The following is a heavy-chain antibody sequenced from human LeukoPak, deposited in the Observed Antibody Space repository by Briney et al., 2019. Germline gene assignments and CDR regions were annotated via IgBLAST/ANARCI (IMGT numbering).Heavy chain of an antibody. D-gene: IGHD3-10*01. Sequence: TGGSLRLSCAASGFTFSSYSMNWVRQAPGKGLEWVSSISSSSSYIYYADSVKGRFTISRDNAKNSLYLQMNSLRAKDTAVYYCAREVGGSGSYYAKDYYYMDVWGKGTTVTVSS. CDR2: ISSSSSYI. CDR1: GFTFSSYS. V-gene: IGHV3-21*01. J-gene: IGHJ6*03. CDR3: AREVGGSGSYYAKDYYYMDV.